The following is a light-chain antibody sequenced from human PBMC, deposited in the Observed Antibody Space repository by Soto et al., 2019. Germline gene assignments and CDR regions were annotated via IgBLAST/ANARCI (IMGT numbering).Light chain of an antibody. CDR2: AAS. V-gene: IGKV3-20*01. CDR3: QKYGDSSIT. CDR1: QTVSSSY. J-gene: IGKJ5*01. Sequence: MLTQSPGTLSLSPGDSAPLSCRASQTVSSSYLAWYQQKHGQAHRLLIYAASSRATGIPDRFSGSGSGTDLTITVSRLEPEDFEVYYCQKYGDSSITFGQGTRREN.